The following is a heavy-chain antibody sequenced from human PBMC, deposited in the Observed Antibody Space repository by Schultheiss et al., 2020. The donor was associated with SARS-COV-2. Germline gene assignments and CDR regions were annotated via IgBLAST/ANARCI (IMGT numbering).Heavy chain of an antibody. CDR1: GGSISSYY. J-gene: IGHJ5*02. CDR3: ARESSIVVVPAAVFDP. V-gene: IGHV4-4*07. D-gene: IGHD2-2*01. Sequence: SETLSLTCTVSGGSISSYYWSWIRQPAGKGLEWIGRIYTSGSTNYNPSLKSRVTMSVDTSKNQFSLKLSSVTAADTAVYYCARESSIVVVPAAVFDPWGQGTLVTVSS. CDR2: IYTSGST.